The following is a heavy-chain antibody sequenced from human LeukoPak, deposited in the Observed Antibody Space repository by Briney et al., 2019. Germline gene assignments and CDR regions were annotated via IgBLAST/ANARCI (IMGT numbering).Heavy chain of an antibody. CDR3: ARELGSGTFDI. D-gene: IGHD6-25*01. Sequence: ASVKVSCKASAYSLTDHYVHWVLQAPGEGLEWMGWISPNTGGTIYAQKFQGRVTMTRDTSIITAYMELSKLRSDDTAFYYCARELGSGTFDIWGQGTMVTVSS. CDR2: ISPNTGGT. V-gene: IGHV1-2*02. CDR1: AYSLTDHY. J-gene: IGHJ3*02.